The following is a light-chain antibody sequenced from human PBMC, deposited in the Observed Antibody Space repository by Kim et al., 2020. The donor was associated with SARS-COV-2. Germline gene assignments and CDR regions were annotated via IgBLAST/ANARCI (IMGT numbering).Light chain of an antibody. J-gene: IGLJ2*01. Sequence: SYELTQPPSVSVSPGQTARITCSGDKLGDKYAFWYQQKPGQSPVLVMFQHDKRPSGISQRFSGSNSGNTAILTISGTRTIDEADYYCQAWDSSGAGFGGG. CDR1: KLGDKY. CDR2: QHD. V-gene: IGLV3-1*01. CDR3: QAWDSSGAG.